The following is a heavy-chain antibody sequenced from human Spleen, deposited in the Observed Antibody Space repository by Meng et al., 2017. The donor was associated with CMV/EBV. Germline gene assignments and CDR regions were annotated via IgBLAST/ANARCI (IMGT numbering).Heavy chain of an antibody. CDR1: FRDHY. CDR2: ARDKAYTHTT. Sequence: FRDHYMDWVRQTPGKGLEWVGRARDKAYTHTTEYAASVKGRFTISRDDSKNSLYLEMNSLKIEDTAVYYCARMAVIERYLSEYYFDFWGRGTLVTVSS. CDR3: ARMAVIERYLSEYYFDF. V-gene: IGHV3-72*01. J-gene: IGHJ4*02. D-gene: IGHD3-10*01.